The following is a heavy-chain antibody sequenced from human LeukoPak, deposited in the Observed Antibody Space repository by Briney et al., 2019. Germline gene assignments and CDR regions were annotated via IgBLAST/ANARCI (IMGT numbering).Heavy chain of an antibody. V-gene: IGHV3-74*01. CDR1: GFTLSSCW. Sequence: PGGSLRLSCAASGFTLSSCWMHWVRQTPGKGLMWVSRIESNGLALYADSVRDRFTISRDNAKNTVYLQMNSLRADDTAMYYCARAVTYFYGSVTYDWFESWGQGTLVTVSS. D-gene: IGHD3-10*01. CDR3: ARAVTYFYGSVTYDWFES. CDR2: IESNGLA. J-gene: IGHJ5*01.